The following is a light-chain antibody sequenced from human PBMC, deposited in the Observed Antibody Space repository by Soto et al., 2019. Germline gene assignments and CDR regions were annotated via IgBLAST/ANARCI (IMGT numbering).Light chain of an antibody. Sequence: QSVLTQPACLSGSPGQSITVSCTGTSSDIGAYDYVSCLQQHPGKAPKHMMSEVNNRPSGVSNRFSGSKSGNTAYLTISGLQVDNEAEYFCFSVPTTSTHVFGTGPKVTVL. CDR3: FSVPTTSTHV. V-gene: IGLV2-14*01. CDR1: SSDIGAYDY. J-gene: IGLJ1*01. CDR2: EVN.